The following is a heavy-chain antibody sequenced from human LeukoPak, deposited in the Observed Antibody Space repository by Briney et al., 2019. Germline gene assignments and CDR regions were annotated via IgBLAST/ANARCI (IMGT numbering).Heavy chain of an antibody. CDR1: GGSFSGYY. Sequence: PSETLSLTCAVYGGSFSGYYWSWIRQPPGKGLEWIGSIYYSGSTYYNPSLKSRVTISVDTSKNQFSLKLSSVTAADTAVYYCARHPSIYYDSSGYYDYWGQGTLVTVSS. D-gene: IGHD3-22*01. CDR3: ARHPSIYYDSSGYYDY. CDR2: IYYSGST. V-gene: IGHV4-34*01. J-gene: IGHJ4*02.